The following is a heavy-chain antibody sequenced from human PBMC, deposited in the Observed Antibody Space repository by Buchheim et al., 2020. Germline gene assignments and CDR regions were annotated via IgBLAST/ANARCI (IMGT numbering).Heavy chain of an antibody. CDR2: INHSGST. V-gene: IGHV4-34*01. D-gene: IGHD4-23*01. CDR1: GGSFSGYY. J-gene: IGHJ4*02. CDR3: ARGEDYGGNSGLARIFDY. Sequence: VQLQQWGAGLLKPSETLSLTCAVYGGSFSGYYWSWIRQPPGKGLEWIGEINHSGSTNYNPSLKSRVTISVDTSKNQFSLKLSSVTAADTAVYYCARGEDYGGNSGLARIFDYWGQGTL.